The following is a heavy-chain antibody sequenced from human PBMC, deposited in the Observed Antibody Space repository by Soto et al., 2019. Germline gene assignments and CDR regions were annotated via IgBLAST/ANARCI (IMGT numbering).Heavy chain of an antibody. V-gene: IGHV4-59*01. D-gene: IGHD2-8*02. J-gene: IGHJ6*03. CDR3: AREKEDIVLALATDYYYYYSMDV. Sequence: SETLSLTCTVSGGSISSYSWSWIRQPPGKGLEWIGYIYYRGSTNYNPSLKSRVTISLDTSKNQFSLKLSSVTAADTAVYYCAREKEDIVLALATDYYYYYSMDVWGKGSTVTVSS. CDR2: IYYRGST. CDR1: GGSISSYS.